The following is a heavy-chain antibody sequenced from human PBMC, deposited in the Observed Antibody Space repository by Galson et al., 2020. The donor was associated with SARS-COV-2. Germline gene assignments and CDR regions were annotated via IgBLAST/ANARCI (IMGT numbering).Heavy chain of an antibody. D-gene: IGHD3-9*01. CDR1: GFTFSSYA. Sequence: GRSMRLSCAASGFTFSSYAMSWVRQAPGKGLEWVSAISGSGGSTYYADSVKGRFTISRDNSKNTLYLQMNSLRAEDTAVYYCAKELRYFDHPYYGMDVWGQGTTVTVSS. CDR3: AKELRYFDHPYYGMDV. J-gene: IGHJ6*02. V-gene: IGHV3-23*01. CDR2: ISGSGGST.